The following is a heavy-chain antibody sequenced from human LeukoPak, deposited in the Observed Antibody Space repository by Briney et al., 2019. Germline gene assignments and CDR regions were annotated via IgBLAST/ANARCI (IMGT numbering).Heavy chain of an antibody. J-gene: IGHJ4*02. Sequence: SETLSLTRIVSGGSISRGSYYWNWIRQPAGKGLEWMGRVYNSGSTNYNPSLKSRVTISTDMSKNQFSLKLSSVTAADTAVYYCARQTFGALYFDSWGQGTLVTVSS. CDR3: ARQTFGALYFDS. V-gene: IGHV4-61*02. CDR2: VYNSGST. D-gene: IGHD3-10*01. CDR1: GGSISRGSYY.